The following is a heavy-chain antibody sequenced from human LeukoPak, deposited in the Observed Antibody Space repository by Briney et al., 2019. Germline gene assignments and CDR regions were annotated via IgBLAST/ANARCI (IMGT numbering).Heavy chain of an antibody. V-gene: IGHV3-23*01. J-gene: IGHJ4*02. CDR1: GFTFSSYG. Sequence: GGSLRLSCAASGFTFSSYGMSWVRQAPGKGLEWVSAISGSGGSTYYADSVKGRFTISRDNSKNTLYLQRNSLRAEDTAVYYCAKDEGGLGYCSGGSCYTPYYFDYWGQGTLVTVSS. CDR2: ISGSGGST. CDR3: AKDEGGLGYCSGGSCYTPYYFDY. D-gene: IGHD2-15*01.